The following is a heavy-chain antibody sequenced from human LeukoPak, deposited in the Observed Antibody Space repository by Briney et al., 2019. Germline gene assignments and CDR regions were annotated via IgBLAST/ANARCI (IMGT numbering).Heavy chain of an antibody. CDR1: GGSRSGYY. V-gene: IGHV4-34*01. J-gene: IGHJ4*02. Sequence: SETLSLTSGVYGGSRSGYYWSWIRQPPGKGLEWIGESNHSGSTNYNPSLKSRVTISVDTSKNQFSLKLSSVTAADTAVYYCARAAAGFDYWGQGTLVTVSS. CDR3: ARAAAGFDY. CDR2: SNHSGST. D-gene: IGHD6-13*01.